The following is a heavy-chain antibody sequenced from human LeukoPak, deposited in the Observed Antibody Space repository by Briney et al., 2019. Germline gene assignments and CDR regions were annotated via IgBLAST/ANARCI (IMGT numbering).Heavy chain of an antibody. V-gene: IGHV4-4*02. CDR2: IYHSGGT. Sequence: PSETLSLTCAVSGDSISSIDWWSWVRQSPARGLEWIGEIYHSGGTNYNPSLESRVTILVDKSKYHLSLELTSVTAADTAVYFCVGNGYYALDHWGQGTLVTVAS. D-gene: IGHD2/OR15-2a*01. J-gene: IGHJ4*02. CDR1: GDSISSIDW. CDR3: VGNGYYALDH.